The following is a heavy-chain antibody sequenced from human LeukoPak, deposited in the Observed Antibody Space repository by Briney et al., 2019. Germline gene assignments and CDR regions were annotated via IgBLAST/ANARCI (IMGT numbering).Heavy chain of an antibody. CDR3: ARSGSYSDWFDP. D-gene: IGHD3-10*01. J-gene: IGHJ5*02. CDR2: IIPIFGTV. V-gene: IGHV1-69*13. CDR1: GGTFSSYA. Sequence: ASVKVSCKASGGTFSSYAISWVRQAPGQGLEWMGGIIPIFGTVNYAQKFQGRVTITADESTSTAYMELSSLRSEDTAVYYCARSGSYSDWFDPWGQGTLVTVSS.